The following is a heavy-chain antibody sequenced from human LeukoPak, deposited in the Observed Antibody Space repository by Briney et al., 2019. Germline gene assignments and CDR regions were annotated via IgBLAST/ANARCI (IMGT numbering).Heavy chain of an antibody. J-gene: IGHJ5*02. CDR2: IYHSGST. CDR1: GYSISSGYY. Sequence: SETLSLTCTVSGYSISSGYYWGWIRQPPGKGLEWIGSIYHSGSTYYNPSLKSRVTISVDTSKNQFSLKLSSVTAADTAVYYCARGVAATRYCWFDPWGQGTLVTVSS. D-gene: IGHD2-15*01. CDR3: ARGVAATRYCWFDP. V-gene: IGHV4-38-2*02.